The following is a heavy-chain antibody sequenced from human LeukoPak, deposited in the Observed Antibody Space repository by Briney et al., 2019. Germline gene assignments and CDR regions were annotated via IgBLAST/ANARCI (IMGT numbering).Heavy chain of an antibody. Sequence: SETLSLTCTVSGGSISSGDYYWSWIRQPPGKGLEWIGYISSSGRTYYSPSLKSRVTISIDTSKNQFSLNLKSVSAADTAVYFCARDVGRPTSSGYFNSWGQGTLVTVSS. V-gene: IGHV4-30-4*02. CDR2: ISSSGRT. CDR1: GGSISSGDYY. D-gene: IGHD1-26*01. CDR3: ARDVGRPTSSGYFNS. J-gene: IGHJ4*02.